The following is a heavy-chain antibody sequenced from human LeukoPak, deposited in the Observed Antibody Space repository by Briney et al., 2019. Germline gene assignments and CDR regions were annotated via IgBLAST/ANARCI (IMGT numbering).Heavy chain of an antibody. V-gene: IGHV3-7*01. CDR2: IKQDGSEK. CDR1: GFTFSNYW. CDR3: ARGGYCSSTSCYNFDY. J-gene: IGHJ4*02. D-gene: IGHD2-2*02. Sequence: PGGSLRLSCAASGFTFSNYWMSWVRRAPGKGLEWVANIKQDGSEKYYVDSVKGRFTISRDNAKNSLYLQMNSLRAEDTAVYYCARGGYCSSTSCYNFDYWGQGTLVTVSS.